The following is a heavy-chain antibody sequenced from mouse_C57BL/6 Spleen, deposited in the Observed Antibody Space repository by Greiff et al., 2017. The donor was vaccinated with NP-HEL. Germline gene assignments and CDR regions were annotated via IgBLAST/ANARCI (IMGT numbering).Heavy chain of an antibody. Sequence: QVQLQQPGAELVKPGASVKLSCKASGYTFTSYWMHWVKQRPGQGLEWIGMIHPNSGSTNYNEKFKSKATLTVDKSSSTAYMQLSSLTSEDSAVYYCARRYYHGAMDYWGQGTSVTVSS. D-gene: IGHD1-1*01. CDR3: ARRYYHGAMDY. J-gene: IGHJ4*01. V-gene: IGHV1-64*01. CDR2: IHPNSGST. CDR1: GYTFTSYW.